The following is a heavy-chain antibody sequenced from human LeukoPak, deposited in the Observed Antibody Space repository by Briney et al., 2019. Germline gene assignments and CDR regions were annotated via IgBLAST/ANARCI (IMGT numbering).Heavy chain of an antibody. CDR2: IYYSGST. Sequence: SETLSLTCTVSGGSISSSSYYWGWIRQPPGKGLEWIGSIYYSGSTYYNPSLKSRATISVDTSKNQFSLKLSSVTAADTAVYYCATHGAVAANFDYWGQGTLVTVSS. CDR1: GGSISSSSYY. D-gene: IGHD6-19*01. V-gene: IGHV4-39*01. CDR3: ATHGAVAANFDY. J-gene: IGHJ4*02.